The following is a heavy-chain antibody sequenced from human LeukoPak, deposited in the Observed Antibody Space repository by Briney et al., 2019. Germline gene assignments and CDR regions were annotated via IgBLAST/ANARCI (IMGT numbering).Heavy chain of an antibody. J-gene: IGHJ4*02. Sequence: KSGGSLRLSCAASGFTFSSYSMNWVRQAPGKGLEWVSSISSSSSYIYYADSVKGRFTISRDNAKNSLYLQMNSLRAEDTAVYYCARDSLGYCSGGSCYSGGLDYWGQGTLVTVSS. CDR1: GFTFSSYS. D-gene: IGHD2-15*01. V-gene: IGHV3-21*01. CDR3: ARDSLGYCSGGSCYSGGLDY. CDR2: ISSSSSYI.